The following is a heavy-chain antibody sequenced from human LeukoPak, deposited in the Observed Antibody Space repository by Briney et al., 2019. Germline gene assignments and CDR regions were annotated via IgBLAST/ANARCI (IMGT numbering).Heavy chain of an antibody. J-gene: IGHJ3*02. V-gene: IGHV3-30*18. CDR1: GFTFSSYG. D-gene: IGHD3-10*01. Sequence: GGSLRLSCAASGFTFSSYGMHWVRQAPGKRLEWVAVISYDGSNKYYADSVKGRFTISRDNSKNTLYLQMNSLRAEDTAVYYCAKDVYYGSGSLDAFGIWGQGTMVTASS. CDR2: ISYDGSNK. CDR3: AKDVYYGSGSLDAFGI.